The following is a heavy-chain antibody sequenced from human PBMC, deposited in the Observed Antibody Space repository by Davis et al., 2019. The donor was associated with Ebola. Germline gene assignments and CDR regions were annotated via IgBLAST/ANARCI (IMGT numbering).Heavy chain of an antibody. D-gene: IGHD3-22*01. CDR3: ARIKRPPFDSPSSGFDP. Sequence: TLSLTCAVYGGSFSGYYWSWIRQPPGKALEWLALIDWDDDKYYSTSLKTRLTISKDTSKNQVVLTMTNMDPVDTATYYCARIKRPPFDSPSSGFDPWGQGTLVTVSS. CDR1: GGSFSGYY. CDR2: IDWDDDK. J-gene: IGHJ5*02. V-gene: IGHV2-70*01.